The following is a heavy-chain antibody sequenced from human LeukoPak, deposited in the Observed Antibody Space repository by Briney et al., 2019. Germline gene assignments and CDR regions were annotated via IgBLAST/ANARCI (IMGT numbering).Heavy chain of an antibody. CDR3: ARDQDEYYDSSGYYPFDY. D-gene: IGHD3-22*01. V-gene: IGHV1-18*01. CDR1: GYTFTSYG. CDR2: ISAYNGNT. J-gene: IGHJ4*02. Sequence: ASVKVSCKASGYTFTSYGISWVRQAPGQGLEWMGWISAYNGNTNYAQKLQGRVTMTTDTSTSTAYMELRSLRSDDTAVYYCARDQDEYYDSSGYYPFDYWGQGTLVTVSS.